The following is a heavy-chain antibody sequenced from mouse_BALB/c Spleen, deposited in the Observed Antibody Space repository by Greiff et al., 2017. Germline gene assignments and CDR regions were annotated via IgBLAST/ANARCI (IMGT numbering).Heavy chain of an antibody. J-gene: IGHJ1*01. D-gene: IGHD1-1*01. V-gene: IGHV5-6-5*01. CDR2: ISSGGST. CDR3: ARDYGSSYWYCDV. CDR1: GFTFSSYA. Sequence: EVKLVESGGGLVKPGGSLKLSCAASGFTFSSYAMSWVRQTPEKRLEWVASISSGGSTYYPDSVKGRFTISRDNARNILYLQMSSLRSEDTAMYYCARDYGSSYWYCDVWGAGTTVTVSS.